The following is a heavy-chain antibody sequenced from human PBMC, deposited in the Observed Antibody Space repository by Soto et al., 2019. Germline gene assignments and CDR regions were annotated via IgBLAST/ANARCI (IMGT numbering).Heavy chain of an antibody. V-gene: IGHV3-30-3*01. Sequence: GGSLRLSCTASGSTFPNYPMHWVRQAPDKGLEWVAVISHDGATKNSADSVKGRFTISRDNAKNSLYLQMNSLRAEDTAVYYCARIYSYWGQGTLVTVSS. D-gene: IGHD2-15*01. J-gene: IGHJ4*02. CDR1: GSTFPNYP. CDR2: ISHDGATK. CDR3: ARIYSY.